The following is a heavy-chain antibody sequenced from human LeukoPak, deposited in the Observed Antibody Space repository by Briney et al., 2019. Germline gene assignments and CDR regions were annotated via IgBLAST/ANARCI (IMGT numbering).Heavy chain of an antibody. CDR1: GGTFSSYA. J-gene: IGHJ3*02. D-gene: IGHD4-17*01. Sequence: GSSVKVSCKASGGTFSSYAISWVRQAPGQGLEWMGRIIPILGIANYAQKFQGRVTITADKSTSTAYMELSSLRSEDTAVYYCARGGDDYDDYLGAFDIWGQGTMVTVSS. CDR3: ARGGDDYDDYLGAFDI. CDR2: IIPILGIA. V-gene: IGHV1-69*04.